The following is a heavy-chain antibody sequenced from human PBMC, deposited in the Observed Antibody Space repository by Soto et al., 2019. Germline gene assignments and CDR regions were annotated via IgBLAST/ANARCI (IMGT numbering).Heavy chain of an antibody. V-gene: IGHV4-31*01. D-gene: IGHD2-21*01. CDR1: GGSIITGGYY. J-gene: IGHJ4*02. Sequence: SETLSLTCTVSGGSIITGGYYCSWIRQHPGQCLEWIGYIYSSGSTYYNPSLKSPVTMSVDTSKNQFSLNLRSVTAADTAVYYCARNRRHIGQDYFDIWGQGIQVTIS. CDR3: ARNRRHIGQDYFDI. CDR2: IYSSGST.